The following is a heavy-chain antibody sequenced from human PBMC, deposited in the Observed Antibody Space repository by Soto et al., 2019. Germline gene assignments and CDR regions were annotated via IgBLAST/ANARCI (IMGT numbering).Heavy chain of an antibody. Sequence: ASETLSLTCAVYGGSFSGYYWSWIRQPPGKGLEWIGEINHSGSTNYNPSLKSRVTISVDTSASTAYMELSSLRSEDTAVYYCARDDGSGTYYGDADYWGQGTLVTVSS. J-gene: IGHJ4*02. CDR2: INHSGST. CDR3: ARDDGSGTYYGDADY. CDR1: GGSFSGYY. D-gene: IGHD3-10*01. V-gene: IGHV4-34*01.